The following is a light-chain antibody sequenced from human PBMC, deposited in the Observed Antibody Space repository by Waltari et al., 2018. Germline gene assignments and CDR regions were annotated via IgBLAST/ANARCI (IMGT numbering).Light chain of an antibody. CDR1: TSNIANNA. Sequence: QSVLTQPPSVSEAPRQRVTISCSGSTSNIANNAVNWYQHHPGKAPKLLIFYDDLLPSGVSDRFSASKSGTSSSLAISGLQSEDEADYYCSVWDDSLNGQVFGGGTKLTVL. V-gene: IGLV1-36*01. J-gene: IGLJ2*01. CDR3: SVWDDSLNGQV. CDR2: YDD.